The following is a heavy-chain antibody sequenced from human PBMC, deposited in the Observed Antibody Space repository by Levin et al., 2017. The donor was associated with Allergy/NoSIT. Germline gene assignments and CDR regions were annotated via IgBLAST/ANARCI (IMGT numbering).Heavy chain of an antibody. CDR3: VKDDCGGDCYPFQGYYFYYGMDV. Sequence: GESLKISCAASRFAFSSYAMNWVRQAPGKGLEWVSGISGSGGSIFYADSVKGRFTISRDNSKNTLYLHMSSLRADDTAVYYCVKDDCGGDCYPFQGYYFYYGMDVWGQGTTVTVSS. CDR1: RFAFSSYA. J-gene: IGHJ6*02. V-gene: IGHV3-23*01. CDR2: ISGSGGSI. D-gene: IGHD2-21*02.